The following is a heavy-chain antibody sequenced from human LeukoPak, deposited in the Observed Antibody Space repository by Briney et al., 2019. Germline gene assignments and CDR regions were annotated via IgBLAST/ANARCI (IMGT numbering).Heavy chain of an antibody. D-gene: IGHD6-13*01. Sequence: GGSLRLSCAASGFTFSSYGMHWVRQAPGKGLEWVAVIWYDGSNKYYADSVKGRFTISRDNSKNTLYLQMNSLRAEDTAVYYCAKGHSSSWYFEYFQHWGQGTLVTVSS. J-gene: IGHJ1*01. CDR3: AKGHSSSWYFEYFQH. CDR1: GFTFSSYG. CDR2: IWYDGSNK. V-gene: IGHV3-33*06.